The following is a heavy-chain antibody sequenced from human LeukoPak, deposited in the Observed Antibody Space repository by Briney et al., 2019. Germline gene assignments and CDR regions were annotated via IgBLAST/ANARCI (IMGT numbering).Heavy chain of an antibody. Sequence: PGGSLRLSCAASGFTFSTYAMSWVRQAPGKGLEWVSLITGGGGSTDYADSVKGRFTISRDSSKNTLYLQMNSLRVEDTATYYCAKDGRSGAPFDRWGQGTVLTVSS. J-gene: IGHJ4*02. V-gene: IGHV3-23*01. CDR2: ITGGGGST. CDR3: AKDGRSGAPFDR. CDR1: GFTFSTYA. D-gene: IGHD3-3*01.